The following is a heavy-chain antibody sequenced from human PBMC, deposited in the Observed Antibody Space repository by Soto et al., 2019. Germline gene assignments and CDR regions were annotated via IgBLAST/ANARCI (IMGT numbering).Heavy chain of an antibody. Sequence: QVQLVQSGAEVKKPGAAVRVSCKASGYTLGDHYLHWVRQAPGQGLEWMGWLNPRRGDTDSAQRFRGRVTMTSDTSVNTAYLELNSLRSDDTAVYFCARARSARSHFDNWGQGSLVTVSS. V-gene: IGHV1-2*02. J-gene: IGHJ4*02. D-gene: IGHD6-13*01. CDR1: GYTLGDHY. CDR3: ARARSARSHFDN. CDR2: LNPRRGDT.